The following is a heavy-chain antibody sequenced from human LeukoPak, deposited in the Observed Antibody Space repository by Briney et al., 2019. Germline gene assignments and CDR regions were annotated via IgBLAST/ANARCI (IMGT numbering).Heavy chain of an antibody. D-gene: IGHD1-1*01. CDR1: GFTFSSYE. J-gene: IGHJ6*03. V-gene: IGHV3-21*05. CDR3: ARELERRYMDV. Sequence: SGGSLRLSCAASGFTFSSYEMNWVRQAPGKGLEWISYISSSSSYIYYADSVKGRFTISRDNAKNSLYLQMNSLRAEDTAVYYCARELERRYMDVWGKGTTVTISS. CDR2: ISSSSSYI.